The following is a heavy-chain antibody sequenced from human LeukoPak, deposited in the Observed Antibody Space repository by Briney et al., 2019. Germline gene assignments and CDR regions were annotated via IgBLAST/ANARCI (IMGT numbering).Heavy chain of an antibody. J-gene: IGHJ4*02. CDR3: ARVYCSSTSCHYYFEY. V-gene: IGHV1-3*01. CDR1: GYSFTSYA. Sequence: ASVKVSCKASGYSFTSYAMHWVRQAPGQRPEWMGWINAGNGDTKYSQKFQGRVTITRVTSASIAYMEVSSLRSEDTAVYYCARVYCSSTSCHYYFEYWGQGTLVTVSS. D-gene: IGHD2-2*01. CDR2: INAGNGDT.